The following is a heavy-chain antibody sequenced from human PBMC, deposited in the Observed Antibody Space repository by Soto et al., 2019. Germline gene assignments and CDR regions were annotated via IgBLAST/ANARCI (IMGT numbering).Heavy chain of an antibody. D-gene: IGHD2-15*01. CDR3: ASCGGSSSYFHYYYYVDV. J-gene: IGHJ6*03. V-gene: IGHV4-4*02. CDR2: IYHSGST. Sequence: SETLSLTCAVSSGSISSSNWWSWVRQPPGKGLEWIGEIYHSGSTNYNPSLKSRVTISVDKSKNQFSLKLSSVTAADTAVYYCASCGGSSSYFHYYYYVDVWGKGTTVTVSS. CDR1: SGSISSSNW.